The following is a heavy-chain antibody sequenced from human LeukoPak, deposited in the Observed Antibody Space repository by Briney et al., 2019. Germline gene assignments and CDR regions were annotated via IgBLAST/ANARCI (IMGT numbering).Heavy chain of an antibody. J-gene: IGHJ4*02. CDR3: ARVPSYCSGGSCYSGFDY. D-gene: IGHD2-15*01. CDR1: GFTFSSYA. CDR2: ISVSGDST. V-gene: IGHV3-23*01. Sequence: GGSLRLSCAASGFTFSSYAMSWVRQAPGKGLECVSVISVSGDSTNYADSVKGRFTISRDNAKNSLYLQMNSLRAEDTAVYYCARVPSYCSGGSCYSGFDYRGQGTLVTVSS.